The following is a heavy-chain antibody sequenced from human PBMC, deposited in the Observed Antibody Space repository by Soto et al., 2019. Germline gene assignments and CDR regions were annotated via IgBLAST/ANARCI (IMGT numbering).Heavy chain of an antibody. V-gene: IGHV3-23*01. Sequence: LRLSCAASGFTFSSYAMSWVRQAPGKGLEWVSAISGSGGSTYYADSVKGRFTISRDNSMNTLYLQMNSLRAEDTAVYYCAKDPDSGYDKDAFDIWGQGTMVTVSS. CDR3: AKDPDSGYDKDAFDI. D-gene: IGHD5-12*01. CDR1: GFTFSSYA. J-gene: IGHJ3*02. CDR2: ISGSGGST.